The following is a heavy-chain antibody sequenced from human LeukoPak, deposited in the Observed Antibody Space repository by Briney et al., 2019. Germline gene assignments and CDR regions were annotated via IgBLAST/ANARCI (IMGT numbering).Heavy chain of an antibody. J-gene: IGHJ5*02. CDR2: INPNSGGT. D-gene: IGHD2-15*01. V-gene: IGHV1-2*02. Sequence: ASVKVSCKASGYTFTGYYMHWVRQAPGQGLEWMGWINPNSGGTNYAQKFQGRVTMTRDTPISTAYMELSRLRSDDTAVYYCARDFSAVVVAATNTWGQGTLVTVSS. CDR3: ARDFSAVVVAATNT. CDR1: GYTFTGYY.